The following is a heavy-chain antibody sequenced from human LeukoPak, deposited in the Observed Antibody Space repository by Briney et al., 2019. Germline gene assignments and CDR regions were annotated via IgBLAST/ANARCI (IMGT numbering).Heavy chain of an antibody. J-gene: IGHJ5*02. Sequence: PSETLSLTCTVSGYSISSGYYWGWIRQPPGKGLEWIGRIYHSGSTYYNPSVKSRVTISVDTSKKQFSLNMSSVAAADTAVYYCARDSGYDFWSGYFRQNWFDPWGQGTLVTVS. D-gene: IGHD3-3*01. CDR2: IYHSGST. V-gene: IGHV4-38-2*02. CDR3: ARDSGYDFWSGYFRQNWFDP. CDR1: GYSISSGYY.